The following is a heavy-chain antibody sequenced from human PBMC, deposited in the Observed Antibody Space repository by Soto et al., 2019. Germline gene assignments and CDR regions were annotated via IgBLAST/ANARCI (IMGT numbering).Heavy chain of an antibody. CDR1: GFTFSSYG. Sequence: QVQLVESGGGVVQPGRSLRLSCAASGFTFSSYGMHWVRQAPGKGLEWVAVIWYDGGNTYYADSVKGRFTISRDNSKNSLYLQMNSLRAEDTAVYYCALSGGYYYFDYWGQGTMVTVSS. D-gene: IGHD3-22*01. CDR2: IWYDGGNT. CDR3: ALSGGYYYFDY. V-gene: IGHV3-33*01. J-gene: IGHJ4*02.